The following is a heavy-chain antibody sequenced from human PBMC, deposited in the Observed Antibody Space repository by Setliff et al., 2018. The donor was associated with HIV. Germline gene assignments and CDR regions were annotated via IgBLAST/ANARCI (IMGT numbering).Heavy chain of an antibody. J-gene: IGHJ4*02. D-gene: IGHD3-22*01. CDR2: INHSGST. Sequence: SETLSLTCAVYGGSFSGYYWSWIRQPPGKGLEWIGEINHSGSTNYNPSLKSRVTISVDTSRNQFSLKLNSVTAADTAVYYCARVGYYDSSGSYFDYWGQGTLVTVSS. V-gene: IGHV4-34*01. CDR3: ARVGYYDSSGSYFDY. CDR1: GGSFSGYY.